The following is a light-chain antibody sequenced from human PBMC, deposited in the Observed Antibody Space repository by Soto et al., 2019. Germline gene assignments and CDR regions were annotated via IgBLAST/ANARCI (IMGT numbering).Light chain of an antibody. CDR1: QGIRTD. CDR3: QQYYSYSPYT. J-gene: IGKJ2*01. Sequence: DIQMTQSPSSLSASVGDRVTITCRASQGIRTDLVWYQQKPGKAPKLLIYDASSLESGVPSRFSGSGFGTEFTLTISSLQPDDFATYYCQQYYSYSPYTFGQGTKLEIK. CDR2: DAS. V-gene: IGKV1-17*01.